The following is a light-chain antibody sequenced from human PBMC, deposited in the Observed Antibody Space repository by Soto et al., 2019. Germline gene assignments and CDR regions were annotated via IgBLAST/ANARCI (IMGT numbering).Light chain of an antibody. Sequence: EIVLTQSPGTLSLSPGERATLSCRASQSVSSSYLAWYQQQPEQATGLLISGASRRATGIPDRFSGSGSGTDFALTISRLEPEDFAVYYCQHSSSSPPAYTFGPGTKLEIK. CDR2: GAS. V-gene: IGKV3-20*01. J-gene: IGKJ2*01. CDR1: QSVSSSY. CDR3: QHSSSSPPAYT.